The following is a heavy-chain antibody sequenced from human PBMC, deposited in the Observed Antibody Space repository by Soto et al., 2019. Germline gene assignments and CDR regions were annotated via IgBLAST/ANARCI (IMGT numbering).Heavy chain of an antibody. V-gene: IGHV4-31*03. J-gene: IGHJ4*02. CDR1: GGSISSGGYY. CDR3: ARMSIAARPWFDY. Sequence: SETLSLTCTVSGGSISSGGYYWSWIRQHPGKGLEWIGCVYYSGSTYYNPSLKSRVTISVDTSKNQFSLKLSSVTAADTAVYYCARMSIAARPWFDYWGQGTLVTVSS. CDR2: VYYSGST. D-gene: IGHD6-6*01.